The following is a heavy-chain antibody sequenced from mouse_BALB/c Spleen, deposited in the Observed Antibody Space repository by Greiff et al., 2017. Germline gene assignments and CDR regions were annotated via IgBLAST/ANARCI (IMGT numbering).Heavy chain of an antibody. CDR1: GFTFSNYW. V-gene: IGHV6-6*02. CDR3: TRNGYYDAMDY. CDR2: IRLKSNNYST. J-gene: IGHJ4*01. Sequence: VKVEESGGGLVQPGGSLKLSCVASGFTFSNYWMNWVRQSPEKGLEWVAEIRLKSNNYSTHYAESVKGRFTISRDDSNSSVYLQMNNLRAEDTGIYYCTRNGYYDAMDYWGQGTAVTVSS. D-gene: IGHD2-2*01.